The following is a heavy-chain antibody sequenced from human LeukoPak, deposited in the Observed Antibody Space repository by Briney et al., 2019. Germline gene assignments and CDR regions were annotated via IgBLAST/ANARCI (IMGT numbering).Heavy chain of an antibody. CDR1: GFTFSSYA. CDR3: AKDHPRYYGSGSFQLRFDP. CDR2: ISGSGGST. Sequence: AGGSLRLSCAASGFTFSSYAMSWVRQAPGKGLEWVSAISGSGGSTYYADSVKGRFTISRDNSKNTLYLQMNSLRAEDTAVYYCAKDHPRYYGSGSFQLRFDPWGQGTLVTVSS. D-gene: IGHD3-10*01. V-gene: IGHV3-23*01. J-gene: IGHJ5*02.